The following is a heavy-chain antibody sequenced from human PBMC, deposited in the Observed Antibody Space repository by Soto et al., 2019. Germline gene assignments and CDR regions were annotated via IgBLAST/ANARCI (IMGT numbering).Heavy chain of an antibody. CDR1: GGSLSSYY. Sequence: SETLSLTCTVSGGSLSSYYWTWIRQSPGKGLEWIGYVYFSGNTNYNPSLKSRVTISIDTSKNQFSLRLASETAADTAFYYCGSVRPSGYVLSWGQGTLVTVSS. CDR2: VYFSGNT. V-gene: IGHV4-59*01. J-gene: IGHJ5*02. CDR3: GSVRPSGYVLS. D-gene: IGHD6-25*01.